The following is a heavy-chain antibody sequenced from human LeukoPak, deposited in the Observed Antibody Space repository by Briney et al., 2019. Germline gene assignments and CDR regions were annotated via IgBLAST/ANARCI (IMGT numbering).Heavy chain of an antibody. J-gene: IGHJ3*02. CDR2: INSDGSGT. CDR1: GFTFSSNW. CDR3: ARAGEGLLAYSFDI. V-gene: IGHV3-74*01. Sequence: PGGSLRLSCAASGFTFSSNWMHWVRQGPGKGLVWVSRINSDGSGTSYADSVKGRFTISRDNAKNTLYLQMNSLRAEDTAVYYCARAGEGLLAYSFDIWGRGTMVAVSS. D-gene: IGHD1-26*01.